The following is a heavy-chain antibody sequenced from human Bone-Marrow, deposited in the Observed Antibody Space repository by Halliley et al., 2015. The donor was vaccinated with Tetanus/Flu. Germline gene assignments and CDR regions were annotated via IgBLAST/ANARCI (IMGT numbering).Heavy chain of an antibody. D-gene: IGHD5-12*01. CDR2: INSRGST. V-gene: IGHV4-31*02. CDR3: ARVRDGFNSSPFDY. Sequence: IGNINSRGSTYYKSSLKSRVTISVDTSRNQFSLRLSSVTAADTAAYYCARVRDGFNSSPFDYWGQGALVTVSS. J-gene: IGHJ4*02.